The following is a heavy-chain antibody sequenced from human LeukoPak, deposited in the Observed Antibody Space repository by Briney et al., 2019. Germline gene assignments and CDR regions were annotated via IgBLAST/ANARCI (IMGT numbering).Heavy chain of an antibody. V-gene: IGHV3-21*01. Sequence: PGGSLRLSCAASGFTFSSYSMNWVRQAPGKGLEWVSPISSSSSYIYYADSVKGRFTISRDNAKNSLYLQMNSLRAEDTAVYYCARDPGYCSGGSCYWGQGTLVTVSS. CDR2: ISSSSSYI. D-gene: IGHD2-15*01. J-gene: IGHJ4*02. CDR1: GFTFSSYS. CDR3: ARDPGYCSGGSCY.